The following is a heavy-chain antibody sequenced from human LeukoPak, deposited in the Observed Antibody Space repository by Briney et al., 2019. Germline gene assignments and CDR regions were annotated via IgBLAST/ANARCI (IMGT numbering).Heavy chain of an antibody. CDR1: GYTFTSYG. Sequence: ASVKVSCKASGYTFTSYGISWVRQAPGQGLEWMGWISAYNGNTNYAQKLQGRVTMTTDTSTSTAYMELRSLRSDDTAVHCCARAAPYCSSSSCYKDYWGQGTLVTVSS. CDR3: ARAAPYCSSSSCYKDY. D-gene: IGHD2-2*02. J-gene: IGHJ4*02. CDR2: ISAYNGNT. V-gene: IGHV1-18*01.